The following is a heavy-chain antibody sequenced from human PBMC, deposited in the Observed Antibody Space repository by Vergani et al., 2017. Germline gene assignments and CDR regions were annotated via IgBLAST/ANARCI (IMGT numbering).Heavy chain of an antibody. CDR3: AKDISGWPGDYYYYYGMDV. J-gene: IGHJ6*02. CDR2: ISWDGGSP. V-gene: IGHV3-43*01. Sequence: EVQLVESGGVVVQPGGSLRLSCAASGFTFDDYTMHWVRQAPGKGLEWVSLISWDGGSPYYADSVKGRFTISRDNSKNSLYLQMNSLRTEDTALYYCAKDISGWPGDYYYYYGMDVWGQGTTVTVSS. D-gene: IGHD6-19*01. CDR1: GFTFDDYT.